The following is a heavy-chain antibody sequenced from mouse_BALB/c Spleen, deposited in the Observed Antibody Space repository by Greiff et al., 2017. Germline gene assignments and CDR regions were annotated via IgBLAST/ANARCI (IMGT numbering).Heavy chain of an antibody. CDR2: IYPGNSDT. CDR1: GYTFTSYW. V-gene: IGHV1-5*01. D-gene: IGHD1-1*01. J-gene: IGHJ3*01. Sequence: EVQLQESGTVLARPGASVKMSCKASGYTFTSYWMHWVNQRPGQGLEWIGAIYPGNSDTSYNQKFKGKAKLTAVTSTSTAYMELSSLTNEDSAVYYCTRYDGSSSGFAYWGQGTLVTVSA. CDR3: TRYDGSSSGFAY.